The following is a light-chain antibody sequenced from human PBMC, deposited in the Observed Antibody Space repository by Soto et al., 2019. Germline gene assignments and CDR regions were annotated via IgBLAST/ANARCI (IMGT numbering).Light chain of an antibody. V-gene: IGKV2-28*01. Sequence: DLVMTQSPLSLPVTPGEPASISCRSSQSLLHSNGYNYLDWYLQKPGQSPQLLIYLGSNRASGVGDRFSGSGSGTDFTLKISRVEAEDVGVYYCMQALQTPQYAFGQGTKLEIK. J-gene: IGKJ2*01. CDR1: QSLLHSNGYNY. CDR3: MQALQTPQYA. CDR2: LGS.